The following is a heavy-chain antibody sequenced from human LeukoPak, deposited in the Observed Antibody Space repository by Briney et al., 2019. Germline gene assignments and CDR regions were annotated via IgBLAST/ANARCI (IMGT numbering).Heavy chain of an antibody. CDR2: IHHSGSN. J-gene: IGHJ4*02. CDR1: GGSISSYY. D-gene: IGHD5-24*01. CDR3: ARDRVDGYNSGPFDC. V-gene: IGHV4-59*01. Sequence: LETLSLTCTVSGGSISSYYWSWVRQPPGKGLEWIGYIHHSGSNNYNPSLKSRVTILVDTSKNQFSLNLSSVTAADTAVYYCARDRVDGYNSGPFDCWGQGTLVTVSS.